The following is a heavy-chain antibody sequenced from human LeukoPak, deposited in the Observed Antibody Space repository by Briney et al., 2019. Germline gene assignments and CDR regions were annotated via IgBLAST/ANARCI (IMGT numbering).Heavy chain of an antibody. V-gene: IGHV3-30*18. D-gene: IGHD3-22*01. J-gene: IGHJ4*02. Sequence: GGGLRLSSAPSLFTFSSYGVHRVREAPGTGLGGGAVISYDGSNKYYAVSVKGRITISRDNSKITLYLKMNSLGDEGTAVYYCAKDRGDSSGYYYWGQGTLVTVSS. CDR2: ISYDGSNK. CDR3: AKDRGDSSGYYY. CDR1: LFTFSSYG.